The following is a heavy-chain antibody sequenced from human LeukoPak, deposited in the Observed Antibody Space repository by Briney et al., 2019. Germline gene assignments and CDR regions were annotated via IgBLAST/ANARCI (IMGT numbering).Heavy chain of an antibody. D-gene: IGHD2-2*01. CDR1: GFTFSNYS. J-gene: IGHJ3*02. CDR3: ARARQGYCSSASCYSFDI. Sequence: GGSLRLSCAASGFTFSNYSMSWVRQAPGKGLEWVSYISSGSSTIYYADSVKGRFTISRDNAKNSLYLQMSSLRADDTAVYYCARARQGYCSSASCYSFDIWGQGTMLTVSS. CDR2: ISSGSSTI. V-gene: IGHV3-48*01.